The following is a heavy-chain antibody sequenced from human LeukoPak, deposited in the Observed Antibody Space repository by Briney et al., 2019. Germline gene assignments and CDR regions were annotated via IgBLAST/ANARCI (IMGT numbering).Heavy chain of an antibody. CDR3: AREITGTEFDP. D-gene: IGHD1/OR15-1a*01. J-gene: IGHJ5*02. V-gene: IGHV6-1*01. Sequence: SQTLSLTCAISGDSVSSNSAVWNWIRQSPSRGLEWLGRTYYRSKWSYNYAVSVKSRIIINPDTSENQFSLQLNSVTPEDTAVYYCAREITGTEFDPWGQGTLVTVSS. CDR1: GDSVSSNSAV. CDR2: TYYRSKWSY.